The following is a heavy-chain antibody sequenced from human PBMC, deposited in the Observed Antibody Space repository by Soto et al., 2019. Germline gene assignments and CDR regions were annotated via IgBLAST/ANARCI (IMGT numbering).Heavy chain of an antibody. V-gene: IGHV3-23*01. J-gene: IGHJ3*01. D-gene: IGHD2-8*01. Sequence: GGSLRLSCAASAFTLNTYAMSWVRQAPGKGLEWVSVISAIGGNTYYADSVKGRFTISKDNSKSTLYLQMDTLRAEDTAVYYCAKDRGGYCTNGVCFYDAFDLWGQGTMVTVSS. CDR3: AKDRGGYCTNGVCFYDAFDL. CDR1: AFTLNTYA. CDR2: ISAIGGNT.